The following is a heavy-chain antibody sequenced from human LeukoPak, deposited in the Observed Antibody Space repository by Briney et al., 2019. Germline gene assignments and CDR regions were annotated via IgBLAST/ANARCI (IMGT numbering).Heavy chain of an antibody. CDR3: ARDPDLSGYSFFDY. J-gene: IGHJ4*02. CDR1: GITLSGYW. D-gene: IGHD3-22*01. V-gene: IGHV3-74*01. Sequence: GGSLRLSCAASGITLSGYWMHWVRQPPGRGLVWVSRINSDGSRTTYADSVNGRFTISRDNAKNTLYLQMNSLRAEDTAVYYCARDPDLSGYSFFDYWGQGTLVTVSS. CDR2: INSDGSRT.